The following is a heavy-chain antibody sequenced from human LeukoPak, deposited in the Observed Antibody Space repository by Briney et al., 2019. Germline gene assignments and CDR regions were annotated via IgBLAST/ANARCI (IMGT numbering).Heavy chain of an antibody. D-gene: IGHD2-15*01. J-gene: IGHJ3*02. CDR1: GYTFTSYG. CDR2: ISAYNGNT. CDR3: ARGLWVVVAAENDAFDI. Sequence: ASVKVSCKASGYTFTSYGISWVRQAPGQGLEWMGWISAYNGNTNYAQKLQGRVTMTTDTSTSTAYMELRSLRSDDTAVYYCARGLWVVVAAENDAFDIWGQGTMVTVSS. V-gene: IGHV1-18*01.